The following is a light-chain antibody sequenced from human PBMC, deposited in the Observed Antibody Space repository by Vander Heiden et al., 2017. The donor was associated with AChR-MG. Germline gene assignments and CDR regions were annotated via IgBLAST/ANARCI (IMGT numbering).Light chain of an antibody. CDR2: RDS. J-gene: IGLJ3*02. V-gene: IGLV3-12*01. CDR3: QVWDSSRDHWV. Sequence: SCELTQSHSVSGATAQTARTTCGGDNIGSKAVFWYQQKPGKDPVLVTHRDSNRPSGIPERFSGSNPGNTTNTIISRIEAGDESDCYCQVWDSSRDHWVFGGGTKLTVL. CDR1: NIGSKA.